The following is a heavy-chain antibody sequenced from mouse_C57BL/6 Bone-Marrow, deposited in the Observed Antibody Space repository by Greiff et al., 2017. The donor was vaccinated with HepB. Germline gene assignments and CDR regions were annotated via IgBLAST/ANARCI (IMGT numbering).Heavy chain of an antibody. CDR2: IYPRSGNT. Sequence: VQLQQSGAELARPGASVKLSCKASGYTFTSYGISWVKQSTGQGLEWIGEIYPRSGNTYYNEKFKGKATLTADKSSSLAYMELRRLTSEDSAVYFCAQIYYGNYVRYWGQGTTLTVSS. CDR3: AQIYYGNYVRY. J-gene: IGHJ2*01. D-gene: IGHD2-1*01. V-gene: IGHV1-81*01. CDR1: GYTFTSYG.